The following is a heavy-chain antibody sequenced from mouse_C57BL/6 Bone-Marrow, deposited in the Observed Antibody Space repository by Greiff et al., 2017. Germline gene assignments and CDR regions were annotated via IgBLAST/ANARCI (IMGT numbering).Heavy chain of an antibody. CDR1: GYTFTSYW. V-gene: IGHV1-64*01. CDR2: IHPNSGST. D-gene: IGHD1-3*01. Sequence: VQLQQPGAELVKPGASVKLSCKASGYTFTSYWMHWVKQRPGQGLEWIGMIHPNSGSTKYNEKFKSKATLTVDKSSSTAYMQLSSLTSEDSAVYYCARGRLKGYALDYWGQGTSVTVSS. J-gene: IGHJ4*01. CDR3: ARGRLKGYALDY.